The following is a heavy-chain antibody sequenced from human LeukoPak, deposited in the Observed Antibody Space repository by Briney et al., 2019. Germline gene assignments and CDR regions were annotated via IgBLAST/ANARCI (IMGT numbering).Heavy chain of an antibody. Sequence: PGGSLRLSCAASGFTFSSYAMSWVRQAPGKGLEWVSAISGSGGSTYYADSVKGRFTISRDNSKNTLYLQMNSLRAEDTAVYYCAKDRTPILLWFGEYGDAFDIWGQGTMVTVSS. J-gene: IGHJ3*02. D-gene: IGHD3-10*01. CDR2: ISGSGGST. CDR3: AKDRTPILLWFGEYGDAFDI. CDR1: GFTFSSYA. V-gene: IGHV3-23*01.